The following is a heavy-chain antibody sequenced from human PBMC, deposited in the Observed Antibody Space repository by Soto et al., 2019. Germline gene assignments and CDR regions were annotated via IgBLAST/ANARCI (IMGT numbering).Heavy chain of an antibody. V-gene: IGHV4-34*01. D-gene: IGHD3-10*01. Sequence: PSETLSLTCAVYGGSFSGYYWSWIRQRPGKGLEWIGEINHSGSTNYNPSLKSRVTISVDTSKNQFSLKLSSVTAADTAVYYCARAYGSGSYYKNGYYYGMDVWGQGTTVP. J-gene: IGHJ6*02. CDR1: GGSFSGYY. CDR3: ARAYGSGSYYKNGYYYGMDV. CDR2: INHSGST.